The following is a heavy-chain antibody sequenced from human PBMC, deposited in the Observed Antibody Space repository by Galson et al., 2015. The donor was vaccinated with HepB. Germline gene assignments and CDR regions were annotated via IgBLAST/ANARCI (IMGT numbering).Heavy chain of an antibody. V-gene: IGHV1-18*01. CDR3: ARLEVERQAAYGMDV. J-gene: IGHJ6*02. D-gene: IGHD1-1*01. CDR1: GYTFTSSG. CDR2: INTYNDDT. Sequence: SVKVSCKASGYTFTSSGISWVRQALGQGLEWMGWINTYNDDTIYAQNLQDRASMTTDTSTSTAYMELRSLRSDDTAVYYCARLEVERQAAYGMDVWGQGTTVTVSS.